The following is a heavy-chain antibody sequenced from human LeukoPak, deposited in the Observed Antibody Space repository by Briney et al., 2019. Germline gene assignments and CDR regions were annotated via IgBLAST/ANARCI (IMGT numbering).Heavy chain of an antibody. CDR3: VRDGVDYSFEY. J-gene: IGHJ4*02. CDR2: IYSGGST. CDR1: GFTFSSSF. Sequence: GGSLRLSRAASGFTFSSSFMSWVRQAPGKGLEWVSVIYSGGSTYYADSVRGRFTISRDNSKNTLYLQMNSLRADDTAVYYCVRDGVDYSFEYWGQGTLVTVSS. V-gene: IGHV3-53*01. D-gene: IGHD4-11*01.